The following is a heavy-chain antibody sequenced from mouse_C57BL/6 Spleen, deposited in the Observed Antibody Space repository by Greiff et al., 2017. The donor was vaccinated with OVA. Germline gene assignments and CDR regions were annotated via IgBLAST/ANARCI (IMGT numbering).Heavy chain of an antibody. CDR2: IRNKANGYTT. CDR3: ARYYYGSGWYFDV. V-gene: IGHV7-3*01. Sequence: EVQGVESGGGLVQPGGSLSLSCAASGFTFTDYYMSWVRQPPGKALEWLGFIRNKANGYTTEYSAYVKGRFTISRDNSPSILYLQMKALRAEDSATYYCARYYYGSGWYFDVWGTGTTVTVSS. J-gene: IGHJ1*03. CDR1: GFTFTDYY. D-gene: IGHD1-1*01.